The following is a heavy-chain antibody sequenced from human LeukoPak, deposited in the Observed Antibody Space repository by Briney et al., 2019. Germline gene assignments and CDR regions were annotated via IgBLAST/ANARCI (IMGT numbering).Heavy chain of an antibody. CDR1: GGTFSSYA. Sequence: SVNVSCKASGGTFSSYAISWVQQAPGQGLEWMGGIIPIFGTANYAQKFQGRVTITADESTSTAYMELSSLRSEDTAVYYCARDSYYYYGMDVWGQGTTVTVSS. J-gene: IGHJ6*02. V-gene: IGHV1-69*13. CDR2: IIPIFGTA. CDR3: ARDSYYYYGMDV.